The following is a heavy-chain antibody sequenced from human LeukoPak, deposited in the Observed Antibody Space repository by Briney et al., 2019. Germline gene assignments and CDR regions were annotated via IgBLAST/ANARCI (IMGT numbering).Heavy chain of an antibody. D-gene: IGHD6-19*01. J-gene: IGHJ5*02. CDR1: EFTFSSYA. Sequence: GGSLRLSCAASEFTFSSYAMQWVRQAPGKGLEWVSGISGRGDSTYYADPVKGRFTISRDNSKNTLYLQMSSLRAEDTAVYYCGLYYSSRRYNWFDPWGQGTLVTVSS. CDR2: ISGRGDST. V-gene: IGHV3-23*01. CDR3: GLYYSSRRYNWFDP.